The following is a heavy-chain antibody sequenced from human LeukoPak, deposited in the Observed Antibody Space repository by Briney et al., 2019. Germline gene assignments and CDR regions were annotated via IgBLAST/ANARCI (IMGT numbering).Heavy chain of an antibody. Sequence: GGSLRLSCAASGFTFSSYTMHWVRQAPGKGLEWVAVISYDGSNKYYADSVKGRFTISRDNAKNTLYLQMNSLRAEDTAVYYCAGGKLRYISGWYSPFDYWGEGTLVSVSS. CDR2: ISYDGSNK. D-gene: IGHD6-13*01. CDR1: GFTFSSYT. V-gene: IGHV3-30-3*01. J-gene: IGHJ4*02. CDR3: AGGKLRYISGWYSPFDY.